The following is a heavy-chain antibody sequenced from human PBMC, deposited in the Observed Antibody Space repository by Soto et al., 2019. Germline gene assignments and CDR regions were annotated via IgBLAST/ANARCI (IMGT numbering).Heavy chain of an antibody. CDR3: ARDRGDRSGYLFDY. V-gene: IGHV3-66*01. J-gene: IGHJ4*02. D-gene: IGHD3-22*01. CDR1: GFTVSSNS. Sequence: EVRLVESGGGLVQPGGSLRLSCTASGFTVSSNSMNWVRQAPGKGLEWVSVIYSDDNTYYADSVKGRFTIFRDISKNTVYLHMNRLRVEDTAVYFCARDRGDRSGYLFDYWGQGNLGTVSS. CDR2: IYSDDNT.